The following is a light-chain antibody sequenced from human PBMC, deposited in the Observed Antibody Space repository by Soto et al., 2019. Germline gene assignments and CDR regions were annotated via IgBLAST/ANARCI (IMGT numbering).Light chain of an antibody. V-gene: IGKV2-28*01. CDR1: QSLLHSNGYNY. CDR3: MQALQNSYT. CDR2: LGS. Sequence: DIVMTQSPLSLPVTPGEPASISCRSSQSLLHSNGYNYLDWYLQKPGQSPQLLIYLGSNRASGVPDRFSGSGSGTDFTLKISRVEAEDVGLYYCMQALQNSYTFGQGTKLEIK. J-gene: IGKJ2*01.